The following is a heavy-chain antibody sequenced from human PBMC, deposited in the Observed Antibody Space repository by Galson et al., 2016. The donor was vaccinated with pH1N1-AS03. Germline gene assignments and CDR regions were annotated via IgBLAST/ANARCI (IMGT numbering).Heavy chain of an antibody. Sequence: SLRLSCAASGLEFSYFWMTWVRQAPGKGPEWVANIKQDGSETHYVDSVKGRFTISRDNAKNSLYLQMNSLRAEDTAIYYCARLSGMVPTEYYFASWGQGTLVAVSS. CDR2: IKQDGSET. J-gene: IGHJ4*02. CDR1: GLEFSYFW. V-gene: IGHV3-7*03. D-gene: IGHD3-10*01. CDR3: ARLSGMVPTEYYFAS.